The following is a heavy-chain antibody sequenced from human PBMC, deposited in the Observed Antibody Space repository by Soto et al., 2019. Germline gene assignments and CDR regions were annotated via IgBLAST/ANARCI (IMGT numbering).Heavy chain of an antibody. CDR1: GITCSNAW. Sequence: PXASLILSCASSGITCSNAWMSLVLQAPGKGLEWVGRIKSKTDGGTTDYAAPVKGRFTISRDDSKNTLYLQMNSLKTEDTAVYYWTTHNWNYDYYYGMDVWGQRTTVIVSS. V-gene: IGHV3-15*01. D-gene: IGHD1-20*01. CDR2: IKSKTDGGTT. CDR3: TTHNWNYDYYYGMDV. J-gene: IGHJ6*02.